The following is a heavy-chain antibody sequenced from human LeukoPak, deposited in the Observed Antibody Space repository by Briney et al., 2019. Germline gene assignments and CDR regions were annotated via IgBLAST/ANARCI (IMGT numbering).Heavy chain of an antibody. CDR2: IHPNSDT. Sequence: ASVKVSCKASEFSFTGFYMHWVRQAPGQGPEWMGCIHPNSDTTCAQKFQGRVTMTRDTSISTAYMELDGLRSDDTAMYYCAREGVGATKNFDYWGQGTLVTVSS. J-gene: IGHJ4*02. V-gene: IGHV1-2*02. CDR1: EFSFTGFY. CDR3: AREGVGATKNFDY. D-gene: IGHD1-26*01.